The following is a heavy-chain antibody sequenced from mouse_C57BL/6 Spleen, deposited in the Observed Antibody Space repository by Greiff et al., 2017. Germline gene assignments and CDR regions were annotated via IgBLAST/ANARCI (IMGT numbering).Heavy chain of an antibody. CDR2: IDPSDSYT. V-gene: IGHV1-50*01. CDR3: ARRVVSVCYFDV. J-gene: IGHJ1*03. D-gene: IGHD1-1*01. Sequence: VQLQQPGAELVKPGASVKLSCKASGFTFTSYWMQWVKQRPGQGLEWIGEIDPSDSYTNYNQKFKGKVTLTEDTTSSTAYMQISSLTSEDTAVYYCARRVVSVCYFDVWGTGTTVTVSS. CDR1: GFTFTSYW.